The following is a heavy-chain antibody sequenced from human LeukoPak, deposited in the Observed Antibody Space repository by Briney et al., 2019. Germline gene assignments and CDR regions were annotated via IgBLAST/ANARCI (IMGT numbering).Heavy chain of an antibody. CDR2: INPSGGST. V-gene: IGHV1-46*01. D-gene: IGHD3-22*01. CDR1: GYTFTSYY. Sequence: VASVKVSCKASGYTFTSYYMHWVRQAPGQGLEWMGIINPSGGSTSYAQKFQGRVTMPRDTSTSTVYMELSSLRSEDTAVYYCARDRARGDYYDSSGYFGPDYWGQGTLVTVSS. CDR3: ARDRARGDYYDSSGYFGPDY. J-gene: IGHJ4*02.